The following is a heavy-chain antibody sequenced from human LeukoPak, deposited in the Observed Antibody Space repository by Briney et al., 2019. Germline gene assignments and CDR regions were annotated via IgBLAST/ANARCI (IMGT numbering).Heavy chain of an antibody. D-gene: IGHD2-21*02. CDR1: GSIVSSTY. V-gene: IGHV3-53*01. Sequence: PGGSLRLSCAASGSIVSSTYTSWVRQTPGKGLEWVSTFERGGHTAYADSVKGRFTISRDVSENTIYLQMNSLRVEDTAVYYCAKGDTDCTCPGYWGQGTLVAVSS. J-gene: IGHJ4*02. CDR2: FERGGHT. CDR3: AKGDTDCTCPGY.